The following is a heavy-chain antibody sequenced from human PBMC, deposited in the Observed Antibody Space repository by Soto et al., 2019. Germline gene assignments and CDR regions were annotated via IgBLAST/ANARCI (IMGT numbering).Heavy chain of an antibody. CDR3: TTDPSYITTYTGGMDV. V-gene: IGHV3-15*01. CDR1: GFTFHNAW. D-gene: IGHD1-1*01. Sequence: GWSLRLSCAASGFTFHNAWMSWVRQAPGKGLEWVALIRSETDGGTADYAAPVKGRFTISRDDSEKMIYLHMNSLEIEDTAVYYCTTDPSYITTYTGGMDVWGQGTTVTVSS. CDR2: IRSETDGGTA. J-gene: IGHJ6*02.